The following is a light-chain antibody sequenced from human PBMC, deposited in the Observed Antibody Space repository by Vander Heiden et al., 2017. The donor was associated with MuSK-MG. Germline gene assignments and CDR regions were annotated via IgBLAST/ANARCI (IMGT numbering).Light chain of an antibody. Sequence: EIVLTQSPGTLSLSPGERATLSCRASQSVSSSYLAWYQQKPGQAPRLLIYGASSRATGFPDRFSGSWSGTDFTLTISRLEPEDFAVYYCQQYGSSPVTFGQGTKVEIK. J-gene: IGKJ1*01. CDR2: GAS. CDR3: QQYGSSPVT. CDR1: QSVSSSY. V-gene: IGKV3-20*01.